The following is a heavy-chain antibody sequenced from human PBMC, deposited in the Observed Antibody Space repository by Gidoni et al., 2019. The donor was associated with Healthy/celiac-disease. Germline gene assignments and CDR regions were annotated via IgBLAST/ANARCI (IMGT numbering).Heavy chain of an antibody. J-gene: IGHJ3*02. CDR3: AREGLRGATTVAFDI. CDR2: ISYDGSNK. D-gene: IGHD1-26*01. V-gene: IGHV3-30*01. CDR1: GFTFRRYA. Sequence: QVQLVESGGGVVQPGRSLRLSCAASGFTFRRYAMHWVRQAPGKGLEWVAVISYDGSNKYYADSVKGRFTISRDNSKNTLYLQMNSLRAEDTAVYYCAREGLRGATTVAFDIWGQGTMVTVSS.